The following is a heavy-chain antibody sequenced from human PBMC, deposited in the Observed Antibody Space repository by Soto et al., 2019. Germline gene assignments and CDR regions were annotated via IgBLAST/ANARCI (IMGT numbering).Heavy chain of an antibody. V-gene: IGHV4-31*02. J-gene: IGHJ5*02. CDR3: ARWYSSSWYHWFDP. Sequence: SLTCTVSGGSISSGGFYWTWIRQHPGKGLEWIGYIYYSGSTYYNPSLKSRVTISVDTSKNQFSLKLSSVTAADTAVYYCARWYSSSWYHWFDPWGQGTLVTVSS. CDR2: IYYSGST. CDR1: GGSISSGGFY. D-gene: IGHD6-13*01.